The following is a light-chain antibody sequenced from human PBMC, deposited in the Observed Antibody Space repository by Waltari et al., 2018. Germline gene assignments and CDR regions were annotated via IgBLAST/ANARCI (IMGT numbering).Light chain of an antibody. V-gene: IGKV4-1*01. Sequence: DIVMTQSTDSLAVSLGERATINCKSSQSVLYSSNNKNYLAWYQQEPGQPPNLRIYWASTREAGVPDRFSGSGSGTDFTLTISSLHAEELAVYYFHQYYSTPLTFGQGTKVEIK. CDR1: QSVLYSSNNKNY. CDR3: HQYYSTPLT. CDR2: WAS. J-gene: IGKJ1*01.